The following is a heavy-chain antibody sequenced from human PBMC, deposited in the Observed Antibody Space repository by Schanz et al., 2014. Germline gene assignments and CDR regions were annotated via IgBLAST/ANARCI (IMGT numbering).Heavy chain of an antibody. V-gene: IGHV1-2*02. CDR3: STEPLGCTGSGCQTYDAFDI. Sequence: QVQLVQSGAEMKKPGASVKVSCKASGYIFIGYYIHWVRQAPGQGLEWMGWTNTNSGDTKIAQKFQGSVTMTRDPERCEAYMSRNSLRSDDTAVYYCSTEPLGCTGSGCQTYDAFDIWGQGTMVTVSS. CDR2: TNTNSGDT. CDR1: GYIFIGYY. J-gene: IGHJ3*02. D-gene: IGHD2-8*02.